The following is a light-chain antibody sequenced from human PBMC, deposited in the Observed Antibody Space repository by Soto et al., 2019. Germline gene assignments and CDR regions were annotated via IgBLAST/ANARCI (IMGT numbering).Light chain of an antibody. Sequence: QSALTQPASVSGSPGQSITISCTGTSSDVGGYNYVSWYQQHPGKAPKLMIYDVSNRPSGVANRFSGSKSGETASLTISGLQAEDEADYYCSSYTSSSTLVVFGGGTTLPVL. V-gene: IGLV2-14*01. CDR3: SSYTSSSTLVV. CDR2: DVS. J-gene: IGLJ2*01. CDR1: SSDVGGYNY.